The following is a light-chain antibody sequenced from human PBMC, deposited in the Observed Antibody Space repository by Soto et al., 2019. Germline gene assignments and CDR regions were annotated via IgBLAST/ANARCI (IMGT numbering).Light chain of an antibody. J-gene: IGLJ7*01. CDR3: AAWDRSLNGAV. V-gene: IGLV1-44*01. CDR1: ISNIGSYT. CDR2: NNN. Sequence: QSVLTQPPSASGTPGQRVTISCSGTISNIGSYTVNWYQQLPGTAPRLLIYNNNQRPSGVPDRFSGSKSGTSASLAISGLQSDDXADYYCAAWDRSLNGAVFGGGTQLTVL.